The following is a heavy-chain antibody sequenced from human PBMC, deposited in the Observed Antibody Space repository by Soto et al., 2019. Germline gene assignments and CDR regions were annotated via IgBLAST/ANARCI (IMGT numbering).Heavy chain of an antibody. CDR1: GFTVSSNY. D-gene: IGHD3-10*02. CDR3: ARAEAAGTMYFFDY. Sequence: GGSLRLSCAASGFTVSSNYMSWVRQASGKGLEWVSVIYSGGSTYYADSVKGRFTISRHNSKNTLYLQMNSLRAEDTAVYYCARAEAAGTMYFFDYWGQGTLVTVSS. CDR2: IYSGGST. J-gene: IGHJ4*02. V-gene: IGHV3-53*04.